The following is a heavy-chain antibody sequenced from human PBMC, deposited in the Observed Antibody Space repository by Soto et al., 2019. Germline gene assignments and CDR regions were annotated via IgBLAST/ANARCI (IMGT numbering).Heavy chain of an antibody. V-gene: IGHV4-4*02. CDR1: GGSISSSNW. Sequence: QVQLQESGPGLVKPSGTLSLTCAVSGGSISSSNWWSWVRQPPGKGLEWIGEIYHSGSTNYNPSLESRVTISVDKSKNQVSLKLSSVTAEDTAVYYCARVVGGYYYGMDVWGQGTTVTVSS. CDR2: IYHSGST. D-gene: IGHD2-2*01. J-gene: IGHJ6*02. CDR3: ARVVGGYYYGMDV.